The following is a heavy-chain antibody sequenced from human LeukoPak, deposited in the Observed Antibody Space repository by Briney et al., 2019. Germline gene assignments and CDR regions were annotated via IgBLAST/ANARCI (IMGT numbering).Heavy chain of an antibody. Sequence: PGGSLRLSCAASGFTFSSYGMHWVRQAPGKGLEWVAFIRYDGSKKHHADSVKGRFTISRDNSKNTLYLQMNSLRAEDTAVYYCARSPVDCSSTSCYGEGDFDYWGQGTLVTVSS. CDR3: ARSPVDCSSTSCYGEGDFDY. D-gene: IGHD2-2*01. V-gene: IGHV3-30*02. CDR2: IRYDGSKK. CDR1: GFTFSSYG. J-gene: IGHJ4*02.